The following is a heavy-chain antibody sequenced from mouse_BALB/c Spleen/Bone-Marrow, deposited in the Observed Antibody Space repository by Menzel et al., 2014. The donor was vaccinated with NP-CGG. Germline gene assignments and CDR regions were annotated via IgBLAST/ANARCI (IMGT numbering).Heavy chain of an antibody. J-gene: IGHJ4*01. V-gene: IGHV5-6*01. Sequence: EVQGVESGGDLVKPGGSLKLSCAASGFTFSSYGFFWVRQTPDKRLEWAATISNGGTFTYYPDSVKGRFTISRGNAKNTLYLQMSSLKSEDTAMYYCSRRQSGNYAMDYWGQGTSVTVSS. CDR1: GFTFSSYG. CDR2: ISNGGTFT. CDR3: SRRQSGNYAMDY.